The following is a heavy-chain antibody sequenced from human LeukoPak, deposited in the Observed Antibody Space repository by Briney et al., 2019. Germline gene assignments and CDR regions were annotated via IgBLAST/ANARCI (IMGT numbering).Heavy chain of an antibody. CDR2: INPNSGGT. D-gene: IGHD1-26*01. CDR3: AREAPIVGATPLFDY. V-gene: IGHV1-2*02. J-gene: IGHJ4*02. CDR1: GYTFTGYY. Sequence: ASVKVSCKASGYTFTGYYMHWVRQAPGQGLEWMGWINPNSGGTNYAQKFQGRVTMTRDTSISTAYMELSRLRSDDTAVYYCAREAPIVGATPLFDYRGQGTLVTVSS.